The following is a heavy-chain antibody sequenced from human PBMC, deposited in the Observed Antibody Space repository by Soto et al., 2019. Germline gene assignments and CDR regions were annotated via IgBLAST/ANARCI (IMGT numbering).Heavy chain of an antibody. CDR2: ISCAGSFT. CDR1: GYVFSRYR. V-gene: IGHV3-21*01. J-gene: IGHJ5*02. Sequence: GGSLRLSCAGSGYVFSRYRMNWVRQAPGKGLEWVSSISCAGSFTYYTDSVKGRFTISRDNAKNSLFLQMNSLRAEDTAVYYCARDANLEVTGDLFDPWGQGTLVTVSS. D-gene: IGHD2-21*02. CDR3: ARDANLEVTGDLFDP.